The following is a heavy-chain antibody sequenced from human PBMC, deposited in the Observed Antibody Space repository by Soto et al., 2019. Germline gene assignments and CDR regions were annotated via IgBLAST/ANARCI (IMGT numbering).Heavy chain of an antibody. J-gene: IGHJ6*02. V-gene: IGHV3-30*18. Sequence: GGSLRLSCAASGFTFSSYGMHWVRQAPGKGLEWVAVISYDGSNKYYADSVKGRFTISRDNSKNTLYLQMNSLRAEDTAVYYCAKDPEASSWFQSYYYYYYGMDVWGQGTTVTVSS. CDR1: GFTFSSYG. CDR3: AKDPEASSWFQSYYYYYYGMDV. CDR2: ISYDGSNK. D-gene: IGHD6-13*01.